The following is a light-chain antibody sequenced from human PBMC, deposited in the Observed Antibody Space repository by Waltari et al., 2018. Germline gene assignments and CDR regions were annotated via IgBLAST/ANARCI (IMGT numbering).Light chain of an antibody. CDR2: DAS. CDR1: QSVSSY. CDR3: HQRANWPLT. V-gene: IGKV3-11*01. J-gene: IGKJ4*01. Sequence: EIVLTQSPATLSLSPGERATLPSRPSQSVSSYLGCYQQKPGQAPRLLIYDASNRATGIPARFSGSGSGTDFAVTISSLEFEDCAVYYCHQRANWPLTCGGGTKVGIK.